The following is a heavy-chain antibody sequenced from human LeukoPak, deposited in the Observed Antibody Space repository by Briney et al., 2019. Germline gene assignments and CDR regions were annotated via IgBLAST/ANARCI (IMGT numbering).Heavy chain of an antibody. V-gene: IGHV3-30*03. CDR1: GFTFSSYG. CDR3: ARDYWWNYDY. CDR2: ISYDGSNK. Sequence: GGSLRLSCAASGFTFSSYGMHWVRQAPGKGLEWVAVISYDGSNKYYADSVKGRFTISRDNSKNTLYLQMNSLRAEDTAIYYCARDYWWNYDYWGQGTLVTVSS. J-gene: IGHJ4*02. D-gene: IGHD1-7*01.